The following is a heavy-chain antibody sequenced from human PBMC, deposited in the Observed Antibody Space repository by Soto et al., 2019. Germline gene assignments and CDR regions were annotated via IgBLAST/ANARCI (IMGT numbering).Heavy chain of an antibody. J-gene: IGHJ3*02. CDR3: ARGNNYVAFDI. D-gene: IGHD4-4*01. CDR1: GFTFSSYW. V-gene: IGHV3-74*01. CDR2: INSDGTRT. Sequence: GGSLRLSCAASGFTFSSYWMHWVRQAPGKGLVWVSRINSDGTRTTYADSVKGRFTISRDNAKNTLYLRINSLRAEDTAVYYCARGNNYVAFDIWGQGTMVTVSS.